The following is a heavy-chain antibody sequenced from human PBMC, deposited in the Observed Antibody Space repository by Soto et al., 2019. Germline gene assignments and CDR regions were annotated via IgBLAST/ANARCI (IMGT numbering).Heavy chain of an antibody. V-gene: IGHV1-69*13. Sequence: RASVKVSCKASGGTFSSYAISWVRQAPGQGLEWMGGIIPIFGTANYAQKFQGRVTITADESTSTAYMELSSLRSEDTAVYYCARVVGATDYYYYYGMDVWGQGTTVTVSS. D-gene: IGHD1-26*01. J-gene: IGHJ6*02. CDR3: ARVVGATDYYYYYGMDV. CDR1: GGTFSSYA. CDR2: IIPIFGTA.